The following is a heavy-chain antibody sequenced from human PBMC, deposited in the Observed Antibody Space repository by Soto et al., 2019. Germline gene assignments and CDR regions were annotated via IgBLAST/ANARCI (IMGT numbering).Heavy chain of an antibody. CDR2: IKQDGSEK. V-gene: IGHV3-7*01. Sequence: PGGSLRLSCAASGFTFSSYWMSWVRQAPGKGLEWVANIKQDGSEKYYVDSVKGRFTISRDNAKNSLYLQMNSLRAEDTAVYYCARAFIGGDFWSGHYRRYFHYRGQGTLVTVSS. CDR1: GFTFSSYW. CDR3: ARAFIGGDFWSGHYRRYFHY. D-gene: IGHD3-3*01. J-gene: IGHJ4*02.